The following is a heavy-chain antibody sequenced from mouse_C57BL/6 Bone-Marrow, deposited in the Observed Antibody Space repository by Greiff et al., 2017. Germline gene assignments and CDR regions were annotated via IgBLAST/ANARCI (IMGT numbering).Heavy chain of an antibody. V-gene: IGHV5-6*01. CDR1: GFTFSSYG. CDR2: ISSGGSYT. D-gene: IGHD1-1*01. CDR3: ARPIYYYGYCGY. J-gene: IGHJ2*01. Sequence: EVKLMESGGDLVKPGGSLKLSCAASGFTFSSYGMSWVRQTPDKRLEWVATISSGGSYTYYPDSVKGRFTISRDNAKNTLYLQMSSLKSEDTAMYYCARPIYYYGYCGYWGQGTTLTVSS.